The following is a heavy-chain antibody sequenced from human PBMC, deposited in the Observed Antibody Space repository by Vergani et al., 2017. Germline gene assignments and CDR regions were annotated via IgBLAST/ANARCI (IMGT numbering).Heavy chain of an antibody. J-gene: IGHJ3*02. D-gene: IGHD3-22*01. CDR2: IWYDGSNK. Sequence: QVQLVESGGGVVQPGRSLRLSCAASGFTFSSYGMHWVRQAPGKGLEWVAVIWYDGSNKYYADSVKGRFTISRDNAKNSLYLQMNSLRAEDTAVYYCLGFYDSRPWGAFDIWGQGTMVTVSS. CDR3: LGFYDSRPWGAFDI. V-gene: IGHV3-33*03. CDR1: GFTFSSYG.